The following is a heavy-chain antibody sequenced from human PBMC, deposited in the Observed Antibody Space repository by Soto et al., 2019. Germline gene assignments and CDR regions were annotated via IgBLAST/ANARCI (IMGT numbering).Heavy chain of an antibody. D-gene: IGHD3-22*01. CDR1: GFIFSRYE. J-gene: IGHJ4*02. Sequence: GVSLRLSCAASGFIFSRYEMNWVRQAPGKGLEWVSYINTRGNIIHYADSVKGRFTISRDNAENSLYLQMNSLRAEDTAVYYCARDIDYYDSSGYQDYWGQGSLVTVSS. V-gene: IGHV3-48*03. CDR2: INTRGNII. CDR3: ARDIDYYDSSGYQDY.